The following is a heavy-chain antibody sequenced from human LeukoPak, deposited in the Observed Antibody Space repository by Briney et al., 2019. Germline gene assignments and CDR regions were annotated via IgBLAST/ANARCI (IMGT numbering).Heavy chain of an antibody. CDR1: GDSISSYY. J-gene: IGHJ2*01. V-gene: IGHV4-39*01. CDR2: IYCSGST. D-gene: IGHD6-13*01. Sequence: SETLSLTCTVSGDSISSYYWSWIRQPPGKGLEWIGSIYCSGSTYYNPSLKSRVTISVDTSRNQFSLKLSSVTAADTAVYYCARHLFLRAPIAWYFDLWGRGTLVTVSS. CDR3: ARHLFLRAPIAWYFDL.